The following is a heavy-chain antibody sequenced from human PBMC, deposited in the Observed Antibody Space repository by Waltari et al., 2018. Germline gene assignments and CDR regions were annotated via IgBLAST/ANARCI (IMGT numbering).Heavy chain of an antibody. D-gene: IGHD3-3*01. V-gene: IGHV1-69*01. CDR2: VIPIVGTA. CDR1: GGTFSSYA. CDR3: ARWLVTIFGVVIIDNWFDP. Sequence: QVQLVQSGAEVKKPGSSVKVSCKASGGTFSSYAISWVRQAPGQGLEWMGGVIPIVGTANYAKKFQGSVTITADESTSTAYMELSSLRSEDTAVYYCARWLVTIFGVVIIDNWFDPWGQGTLVTVSS. J-gene: IGHJ5*02.